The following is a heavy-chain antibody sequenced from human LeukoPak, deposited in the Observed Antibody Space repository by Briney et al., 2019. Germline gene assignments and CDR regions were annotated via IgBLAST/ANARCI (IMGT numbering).Heavy chain of an antibody. J-gene: IGHJ3*02. CDR1: GYTFTDYG. Sequence: ASVKVSCKASGYTFTDYGITWVRQAPGRGLQCMGGISTYNGNTHYAQRFQGRVTMTTDTSTSTVYTELRSLRSDDTAVYYCARGITGTTIGAFDIWGQGTMVTVSS. CDR3: ARGITGTTIGAFDI. CDR2: ISTYNGNT. V-gene: IGHV1-18*01. D-gene: IGHD1-7*01.